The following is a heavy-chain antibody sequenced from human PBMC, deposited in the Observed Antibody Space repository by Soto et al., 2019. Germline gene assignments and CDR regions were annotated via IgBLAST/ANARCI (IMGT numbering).Heavy chain of an antibody. CDR2: MNPNSGGA. V-gene: IGHV1-8*01. Sequence: QVHLVQSGAEVKRPGASVKVSCKASGYDFTSYHINWVRQAAGQGLEWMGWMNPNSGGAGYAQKFRGRVTMTSDNSISTAYMELTSLKSDDTAVYYCARANHPVVHNCFDPWGQGTLVTVSS. CDR3: ARANHPVVHNCFDP. CDR1: GYDFTSYH. J-gene: IGHJ5*02.